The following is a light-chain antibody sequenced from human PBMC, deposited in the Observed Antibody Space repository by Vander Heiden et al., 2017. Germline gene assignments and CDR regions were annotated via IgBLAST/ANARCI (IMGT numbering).Light chain of an antibody. J-gene: IGKJ3*01. V-gene: IGKV1-33*01. CDR3: QQYYSLPFT. Sequence: DIQMTQSPSSLSTSVGDRVTITCRASQDITNYLNWYQQKPGKAPELLIYDASNLETGVPSRFSGSGSGTDFTFTISSLQPEDIATYYCQQYYSLPFTFGHGTKVDIK. CDR2: DAS. CDR1: QDITNY.